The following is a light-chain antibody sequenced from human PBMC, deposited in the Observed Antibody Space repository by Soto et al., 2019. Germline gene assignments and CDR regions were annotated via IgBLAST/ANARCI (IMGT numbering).Light chain of an antibody. CDR1: QTVNSIY. J-gene: IGKJ1*01. Sequence: EIVLTQSPGTLSLYRGERAPLSCRASQTVNSIYFAWYQRKPGQAPRLLIYGASNRATGIPDRFSGSGSGTDFPLTISRLEAEDFGVYYCQQYDTSPRTFGQGTKVEIK. V-gene: IGKV3-20*01. CDR3: QQYDTSPRT. CDR2: GAS.